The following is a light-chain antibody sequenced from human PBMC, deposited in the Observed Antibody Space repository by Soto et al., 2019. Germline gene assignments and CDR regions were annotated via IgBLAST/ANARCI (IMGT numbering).Light chain of an antibody. CDR1: QSVSSSY. CDR3: QQYGSSPYT. CDR2: GAS. V-gene: IGKV3-20*01. J-gene: IGKJ2*01. Sequence: EIVLTQSPGTLSLSPGERATLSCRASQSVSSSYLAWYQQKPGQAPRLLIYGASSRATGIPDRFSGSGSGTDFTLTISRLEPEVFAVYYCQQYGSSPYTLGQGTRLEIK.